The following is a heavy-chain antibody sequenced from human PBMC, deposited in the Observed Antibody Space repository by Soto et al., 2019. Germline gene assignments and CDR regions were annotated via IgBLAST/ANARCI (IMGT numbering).Heavy chain of an antibody. CDR2: IYWDDDK. CDR1: GFSINNGGVG. CDR3: THSRCGGDCLQSYSSHYYYGVDV. Sequence: QITLMESGPTLVKPTQTLTLTCTFSGFSINNGGVGVGWIRQPPGKALEWLALIYWDDDKRYSPSLRSRLTITKDTSENQVVLTMTDMDPVDTATYYCTHSRCGGDCLQSYSSHYYYGVDVCCLGTTVSVSS. J-gene: IGHJ6*02. D-gene: IGHD2-21*02. V-gene: IGHV2-5*02.